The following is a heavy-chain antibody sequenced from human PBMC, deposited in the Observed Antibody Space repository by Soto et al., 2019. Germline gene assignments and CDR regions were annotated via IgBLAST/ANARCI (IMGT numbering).Heavy chain of an antibody. J-gene: IGHJ5*02. Sequence: PSETLSLSCAVYGGSFCGYYWSWIRQPPGKGLEWIGEINHSGSTNYNPSLKSRVTISVDTSKNQFSLKLSSVTAADTAVYYCAKRTSRQYGNWFDPWGQGTLVTVSS. CDR1: GGSFCGYY. CDR2: INHSGST. CDR3: AKRTSRQYGNWFDP. V-gene: IGHV4-34*01. D-gene: IGHD3-10*01.